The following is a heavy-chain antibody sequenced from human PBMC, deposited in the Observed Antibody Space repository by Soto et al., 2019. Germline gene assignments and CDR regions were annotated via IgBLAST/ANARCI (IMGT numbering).Heavy chain of an antibody. CDR3: ARSGTFRKLDYYGMDV. CDR2: ISYDGSNK. CDR1: GFTFSSYA. J-gene: IGHJ6*02. D-gene: IGHD1-1*01. V-gene: IGHV3-30-3*01. Sequence: GESLKISCAASGFTFSSYAMHWLRQAPGKGLEWVAVISYDGSNKYYADSVKGRFTISRDNSKNTLYLQMNSLRAEDTAVYYCARSGTFRKLDYYGMDVWGQGTTVTVSS.